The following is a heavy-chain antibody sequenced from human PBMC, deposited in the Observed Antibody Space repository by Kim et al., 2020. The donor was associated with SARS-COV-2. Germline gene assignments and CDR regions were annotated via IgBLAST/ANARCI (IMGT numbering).Heavy chain of an antibody. CDR2: GST. V-gene: IGHV4-39*01. Sequence: GSTYHNPSLKSRVTISVDTSKTQFSLKRSSVTAADTAVYYCARSAGAYPNWGQGTLVTVSS. J-gene: IGHJ4*02. D-gene: IGHD1-26*01. CDR3: ARSAGAYPN.